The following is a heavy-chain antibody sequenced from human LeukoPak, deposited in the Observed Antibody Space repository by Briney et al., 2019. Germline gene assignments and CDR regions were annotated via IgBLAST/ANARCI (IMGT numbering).Heavy chain of an antibody. CDR1: GYTFTGYY. Sequence: ASVKVSCKASGYTFTGYYMHWVRQAPGQGLEWMGGINPNSGGTNYAQKFQGRVTMTRDTSISTAYMELSRLRSDDTAVYYCARDYSNSYYYYYYMDVWGKGTTVTVSS. J-gene: IGHJ6*03. V-gene: IGHV1-2*02. D-gene: IGHD4-11*01. CDR2: INPNSGGT. CDR3: ARDYSNSYYYYYYMDV.